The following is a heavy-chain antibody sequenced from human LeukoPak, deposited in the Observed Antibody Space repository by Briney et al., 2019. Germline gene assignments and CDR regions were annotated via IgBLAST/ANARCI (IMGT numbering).Heavy chain of an antibody. J-gene: IGHJ5*02. V-gene: IGHV3-11*01. CDR3: ASLRIVATTQWGWFDP. CDR2: ISSSGSTI. D-gene: IGHD5-12*01. CDR1: GFTFSDYY. Sequence: GGSLRLSCAASGFTFSDYYMSWIRQAPGKGLDWVSYISSSGSTIYYADSVKGRFTISRDNAKNSLYLQMNSLRAEDTAVYYCASLRIVATTQWGWFDPWGQGTLVTVSS.